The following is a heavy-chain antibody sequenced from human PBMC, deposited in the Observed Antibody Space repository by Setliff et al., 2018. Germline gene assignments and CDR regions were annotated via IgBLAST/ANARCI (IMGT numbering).Heavy chain of an antibody. V-gene: IGHV1-69*13. Sequence: GASVKVSCKASGGTFSNYAINWVRQAPGQGLEWMGGIIPIFGTANYAQKFQGRVTITADESTSTAYMELSSLRSDDTAMYYCARINFYDSTAYYYAPHYWGQGTLVTVSS. CDR3: ARINFYDSTAYYYAPHY. J-gene: IGHJ4*02. CDR2: IIPIFGTA. CDR1: GGTFSNYA. D-gene: IGHD3-22*01.